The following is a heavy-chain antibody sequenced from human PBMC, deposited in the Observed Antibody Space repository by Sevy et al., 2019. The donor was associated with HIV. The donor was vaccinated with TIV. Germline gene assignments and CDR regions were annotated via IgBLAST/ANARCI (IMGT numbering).Heavy chain of an antibody. CDR1: GGSISSGGYS. CDR2: IYQSGST. V-gene: IGHV4-30-2*01. J-gene: IGHJ4*02. D-gene: IGHD2-21*02. CDR3: ARGRLELEYCGGDCYPYLDY. Sequence: SETLSLTCAVSGGSISSGGYSWSWIRQPPGKGLEWIGYIYQSGSTYYNPSLKSRVTISVDRSKNQFSLKLSSVTAADTAVYYCARGRLELEYCGGDCYPYLDYWGQGTLVTVSS.